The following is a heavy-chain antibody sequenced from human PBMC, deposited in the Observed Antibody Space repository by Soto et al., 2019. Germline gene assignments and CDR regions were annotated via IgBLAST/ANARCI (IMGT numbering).Heavy chain of an antibody. CDR1: GFTFRNYS. Sequence: EVELLESGGGLVQPGGSLRLYCAASGFTFRNYSMSWVRQAPGKGLEWGSVLTNSGDSTLYADSVKGRFIIDRDNSKNTLYLHMNSLRAEDTAIYYCAKASGESYPWSRVFDYWGQGTRVTLSS. V-gene: IGHV3-23*01. J-gene: IGHJ4*02. CDR2: LTNSGDST. D-gene: IGHD3-16*01. CDR3: AKASGESYPWSRVFDY.